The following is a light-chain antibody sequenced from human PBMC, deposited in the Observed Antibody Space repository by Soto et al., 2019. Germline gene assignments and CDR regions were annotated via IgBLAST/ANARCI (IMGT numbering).Light chain of an antibody. CDR3: SSYTSSSTVV. J-gene: IGLJ2*01. Sequence: QSVLTQPASVSGSPGQSITISCTASSSDVGGYNYVSWYQHHPGKAPKLMIYDVSNRPSGVSNRFSGSNSGNTASLTISGLQAEDEADYYCSSYTSSSTVVFGGGTKLTVL. CDR2: DVS. V-gene: IGLV2-14*03. CDR1: SSDVGGYNY.